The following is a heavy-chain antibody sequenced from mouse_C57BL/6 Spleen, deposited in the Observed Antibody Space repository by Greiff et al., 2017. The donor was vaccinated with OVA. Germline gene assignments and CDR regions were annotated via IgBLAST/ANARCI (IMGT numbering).Heavy chain of an antibody. CDR1: GYSFTDYN. Sequence: EVKLMESGPELVKPGASVKISCKASGYSFTDYNMNWVKQSNGKSLEWIGVINPNYGTTSYNQKFKGKATLTVDQSSSTAYMQLNSLTSEDSAVYYCARSYGSSSTWYFDVWGTGTTVTVSS. D-gene: IGHD1-1*01. V-gene: IGHV1-39*01. CDR2: INPNYGTT. CDR3: ARSYGSSSTWYFDV. J-gene: IGHJ1*03.